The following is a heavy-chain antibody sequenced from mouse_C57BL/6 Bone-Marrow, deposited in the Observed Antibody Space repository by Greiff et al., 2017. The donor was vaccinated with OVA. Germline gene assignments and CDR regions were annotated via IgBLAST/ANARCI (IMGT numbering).Heavy chain of an antibody. V-gene: IGHV1-59*01. Sequence: QVQLKQPGAELVRPGTSVKLSCKASGYTFTSYWMHWVKQRPGQGLEWIGVIDPSDSYTNYNQKFKGKATLTVDTSSSTAYMQLSSLTSEDSAVYYCARSRVITTGDYWGQGTTLTVSS. J-gene: IGHJ2*01. D-gene: IGHD1-1*01. CDR2: IDPSDSYT. CDR1: GYTFTSYW. CDR3: ARSRVITTGDY.